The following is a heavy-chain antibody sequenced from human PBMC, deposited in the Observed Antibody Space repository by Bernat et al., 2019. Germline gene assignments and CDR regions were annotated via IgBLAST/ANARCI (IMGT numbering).Heavy chain of an antibody. V-gene: IGHV3-53*01. Sequence: EVQLVESGGGFIQPGGSLRLSCAASGFTVSSNYMSWVRQAPGKGLEWVSVIYSGGSTYYADSVKGRFTIARDNSKNTLYLQMNSLRAEDTAVYYCARDSSGYSYGYYFDYWGQGTLDTVSA. CDR2: IYSGGST. D-gene: IGHD5-18*01. J-gene: IGHJ4*02. CDR1: GFTVSSNY. CDR3: ARDSSGYSYGYYFDY.